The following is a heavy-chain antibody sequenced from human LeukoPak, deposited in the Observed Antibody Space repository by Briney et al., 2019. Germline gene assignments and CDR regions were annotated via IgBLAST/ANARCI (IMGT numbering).Heavy chain of an antibody. V-gene: IGHV4-30-4*08. CDR2: IYYSGST. CDR1: GGSFSGYY. CDR3: AREPVYFDGYELDY. Sequence: PSETLSLTCAVYGGSFSGYYWSWIRQPPGKGLEWIGYIYYSGSTYYNPSLKSRVTISVDTSKNQFSLKLSSVTAADTAVYYCAREPVYFDGYELDYWGQGTLVTVSS. D-gene: IGHD1-1*01. J-gene: IGHJ4*02.